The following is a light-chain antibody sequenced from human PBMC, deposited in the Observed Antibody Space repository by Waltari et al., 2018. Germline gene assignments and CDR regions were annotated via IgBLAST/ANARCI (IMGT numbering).Light chain of an antibody. CDR1: QSVSTY. V-gene: IGKV3-11*01. Sequence: EIVLTQSPATLSLSPGERATLSCRASQSVSTYLAWYQHKPGQAPRLLIYDASNRATGIPARLSGSGSGTDFTLTISRLEPDDFAVYYCQQRTNGPPVTFGQGTRLDLK. CDR2: DAS. CDR3: QQRTNGPPVT. J-gene: IGKJ5*01.